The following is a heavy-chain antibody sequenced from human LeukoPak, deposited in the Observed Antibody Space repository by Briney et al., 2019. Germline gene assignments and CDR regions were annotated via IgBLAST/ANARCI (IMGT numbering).Heavy chain of an antibody. V-gene: IGHV4-34*01. CDR1: GGSFSGYY. CDR3: ARGQRQWPRRQSAGFDI. D-gene: IGHD6-19*01. CDR2: INHSGST. J-gene: IGHJ3*02. Sequence: SETLSLTCAVYGGSFSGYYWSWIRQPPGKGLEWIGEINHSGSTNYNPSLKSRVTISVDTSKNQFSLKLSSVTAADTAVYYCARGQRQWPRRQSAGFDIWGQGTMVTVSS.